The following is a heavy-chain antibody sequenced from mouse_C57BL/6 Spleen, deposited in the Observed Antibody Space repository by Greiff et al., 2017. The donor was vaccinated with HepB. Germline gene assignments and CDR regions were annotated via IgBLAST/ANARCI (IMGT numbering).Heavy chain of an antibody. V-gene: IGHV1-15*01. J-gene: IGHJ1*03. CDR1: GYTFTDYE. CDR2: IDPETGGT. Sequence: VKLQESGAELVRPGASVTLSCKASGYTFTDYEMHWVKQTPVHGLEWIGAIDPETGGTAYNQKFKGKAILTADKSSSTAYMELRSLTSEDSAVYYCTRKDSNYRYFDVWGTGTTVTVSS. D-gene: IGHD2-5*01. CDR3: TRKDSNYRYFDV.